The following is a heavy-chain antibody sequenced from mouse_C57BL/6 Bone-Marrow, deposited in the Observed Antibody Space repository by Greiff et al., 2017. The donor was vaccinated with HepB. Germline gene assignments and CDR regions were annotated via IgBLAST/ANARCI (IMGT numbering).Heavy chain of an antibody. Sequence: QVQLQQPGAELVRPGSSVKLSCKASGYTFTSYWMHWVKQRPIQGLEWIGNIDPSDSETHYNQKFKDKATLTVDKSSSTAYMQLSSLTSEDSAVYYCASNYYGSSSLFAYWGQGTLVTVSA. V-gene: IGHV1-52*01. CDR2: IDPSDSET. CDR1: GYTFTSYW. J-gene: IGHJ3*01. CDR3: ASNYYGSSSLFAY. D-gene: IGHD1-1*01.